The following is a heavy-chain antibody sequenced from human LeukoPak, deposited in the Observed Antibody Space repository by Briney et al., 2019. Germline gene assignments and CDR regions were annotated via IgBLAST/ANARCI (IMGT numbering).Heavy chain of an antibody. CDR3: ARAPGYCSSTSCYRNCYGMDV. V-gene: IGHV1-2*02. D-gene: IGHD2-2*01. J-gene: IGHJ6*02. Sequence: GSVKVSCKASGYTFTGYYMHWVRQAPGQGLEWMGWINSKYGGTNYAQKLQGRVTMTRDTSISTAYMELSRSRSDDTAVYYCARAPGYCSSTSCYRNCYGMDVWGQGTTVTVS. CDR2: INSKYGGT. CDR1: GYTFTGYY.